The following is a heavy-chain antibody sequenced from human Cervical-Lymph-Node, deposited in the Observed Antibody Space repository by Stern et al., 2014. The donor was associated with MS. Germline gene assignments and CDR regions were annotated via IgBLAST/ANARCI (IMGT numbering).Heavy chain of an antibody. Sequence: VQLLHSGAEVKKPGASVKVSCKASGYTFTNTGINWVRLAPGQGPEWMGWVSTYNGNTKYAQKLRGRVTMTTDTSTSTAYMELRSLRSDDTAVYYCARGDDKTSYDYWGQGTLVTVSS. V-gene: IGHV1-18*01. CDR2: VSTYNGNT. CDR3: ARGDDKTSYDY. CDR1: GYTFTNTG. D-gene: IGHD1-1*01. J-gene: IGHJ4*02.